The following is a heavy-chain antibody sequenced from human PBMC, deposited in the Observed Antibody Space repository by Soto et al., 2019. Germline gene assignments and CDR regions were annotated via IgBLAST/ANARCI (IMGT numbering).Heavy chain of an antibody. D-gene: IGHD2-8*01. V-gene: IGHV1-69*02. J-gene: IGHJ3*02. CDR1: GGTFSSYT. Sequence: ASVKVSCKASGGTFSSYTISWVRQAPGQGLEWMGRIIPILGIANYAQKFQGRVTITADKSTSTAYMELSSLRSEDTAVYYCARAYNHLSNVAFDIWGQGTMVTVSS. CDR2: IIPILGIA. CDR3: ARAYNHLSNVAFDI.